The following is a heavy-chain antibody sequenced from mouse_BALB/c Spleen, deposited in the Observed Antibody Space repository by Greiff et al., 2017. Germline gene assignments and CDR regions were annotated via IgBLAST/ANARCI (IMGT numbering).Heavy chain of an antibody. CDR2: SRNKANDYTT. D-gene: IGHD2-10*02. CDR1: GFTFGDFY. V-gene: IGHV7-1*02. J-gene: IGHJ4*01. Sequence: EVKLMESGGGLVQPGGSLRLSCATSGFTFGDFYMEWVRQPPGKRLEWIAASRNKANDYTTEYSASVKGRFIVSRDTSQSILYLQMNALRAEDTAIYYCARQYGNYPYYYAMDYWGQGTSVTVSS. CDR3: ARQYGNYPYYYAMDY.